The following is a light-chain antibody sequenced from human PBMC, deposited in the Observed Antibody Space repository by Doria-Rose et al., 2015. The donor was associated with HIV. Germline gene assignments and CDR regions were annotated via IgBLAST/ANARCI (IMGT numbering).Light chain of an antibody. CDR3: QQYDSYSPYT. V-gene: IGKV1-5*03. J-gene: IGKJ2*01. CDR2: KAS. Sequence: DIRLTQSPSTLSASVGATVTITCRASQSIGNLLAWYQQRPGKAPKLLIYKASTLEGGVPSRFSGSGSGTEFTLTISSLQPDDLGSYYCQQYDSYSPYTFGQGTKLEIK. CDR1: QSIGNL.